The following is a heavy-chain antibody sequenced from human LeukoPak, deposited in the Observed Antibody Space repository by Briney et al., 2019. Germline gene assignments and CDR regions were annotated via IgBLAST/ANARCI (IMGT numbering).Heavy chain of an antibody. Sequence: SETLSLTCTVSGGSISSSSYYWGWIRPPPGKGLEWIGSIYYSGSTYYNPSLKSRVTISVDTSKNQFSLKLSSVTAADTAVYYCARHIGSSWYLEWFDPWGQGTLVTVSS. V-gene: IGHV4-39*01. CDR3: ARHIGSSWYLEWFDP. CDR1: GGSISSSSYY. J-gene: IGHJ5*02. D-gene: IGHD6-13*01. CDR2: IYYSGST.